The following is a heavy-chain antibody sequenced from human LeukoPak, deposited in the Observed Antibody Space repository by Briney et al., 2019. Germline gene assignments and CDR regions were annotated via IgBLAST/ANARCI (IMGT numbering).Heavy chain of an antibody. Sequence: ASVKVSCKASGYTFTGYYMHWVRQAPGQGLEWMGWINPNSGGTNYAQKFQGRVTMTRNTSISTAYMELSSLRSEDTAVYYCARDSALAQAVMFDYWGQGTLVTVSS. D-gene: IGHD6-19*01. J-gene: IGHJ4*02. CDR1: GYTFTGYY. CDR3: ARDSALAQAVMFDY. V-gene: IGHV1-2*02. CDR2: INPNSGGT.